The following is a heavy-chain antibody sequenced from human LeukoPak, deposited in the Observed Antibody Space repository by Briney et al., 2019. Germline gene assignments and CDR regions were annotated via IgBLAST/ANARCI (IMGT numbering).Heavy chain of an antibody. D-gene: IGHD2-2*01. CDR1: GFTFSSYA. Sequence: GGSLRLSCAASGFTFSSYAMHWVRQAPGKGLEWVAVISYDGSNNYYADSVKGRFTISRDNSKNTLYLQMNSLRAEDTAVYYCARETGSHIVVVPAATRGYFDYWGQGTLVTVSS. V-gene: IGHV3-30*01. J-gene: IGHJ4*02. CDR2: ISYDGSNN. CDR3: ARETGSHIVVVPAATRGYFDY.